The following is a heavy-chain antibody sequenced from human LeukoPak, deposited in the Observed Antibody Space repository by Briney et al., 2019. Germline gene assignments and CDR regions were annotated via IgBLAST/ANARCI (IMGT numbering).Heavy chain of an antibody. CDR3: AREAGTGERWYFDL. J-gene: IGHJ2*01. V-gene: IGHV3-30*03. CDR2: ISYDGSNK. D-gene: IGHD7-27*01. CDR1: GFTFSSYG. Sequence: GGSLRLSCAASGFTFSSYGMHWVRQAPGKGLEWVAVISYDGSNKYYADSVKGRFTISRDNSKNTLYLQMNSLRAEDTAVYYCAREAGTGERWYFDLWGRGTLVTVSS.